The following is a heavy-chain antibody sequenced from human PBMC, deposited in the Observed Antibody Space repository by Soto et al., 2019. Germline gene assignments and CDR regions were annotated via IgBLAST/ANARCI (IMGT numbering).Heavy chain of an antibody. CDR1: GFTVSTYG. Sequence: QVHLVESGGGVVQPGRSLRLSCAVSGFTVSTYGMHWVRQAPGKGLEWVAVISRAGGTKFYADSVKGRFTISRDNSRNTLFREMTGLRGDDRAVYYGAGEVASGYWGQGTLVTVSS. V-gene: IGHV3-30*03. D-gene: IGHD2-21*01. CDR3: AGEVASGY. CDR2: ISRAGGTK. J-gene: IGHJ4*02.